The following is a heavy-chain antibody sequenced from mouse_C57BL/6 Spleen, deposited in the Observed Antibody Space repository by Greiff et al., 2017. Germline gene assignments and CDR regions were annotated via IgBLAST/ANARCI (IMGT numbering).Heavy chain of an antibody. CDR3: TRGYYYGSSLAGYFDV. V-gene: IGHV14-1*01. Sequence: EVQLQQSGAELVRPGASVKLSCTASGFNIKDYYMHWVKQRPEQGLEWIGRIDPEDGDTEYAPKFQGKATMTADTSSNTAYLQLSSLTSEDTAVYYCTRGYYYGSSLAGYFDVWGTGTTVTVSS. CDR2: IDPEDGDT. CDR1: GFNIKDYY. J-gene: IGHJ1*03. D-gene: IGHD1-1*01.